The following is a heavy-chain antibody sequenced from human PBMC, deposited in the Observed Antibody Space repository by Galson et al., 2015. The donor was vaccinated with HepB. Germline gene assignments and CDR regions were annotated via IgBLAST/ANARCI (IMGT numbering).Heavy chain of an antibody. J-gene: IGHJ6*02. CDR1: GGSISSSF. V-gene: IGHV4-59*01. Sequence: SETLSLTCTVSGGSISSSFWSWIRQPPGKGLEWIGYIYYSGSTSYNPSLKSRVTISVDTSKNQFSLNLSSVTAADTAVYYCASQTYYYSGMAVWGPGTTVTVSS. CDR3: ASQTYYYSGMAV. CDR2: IYYSGST.